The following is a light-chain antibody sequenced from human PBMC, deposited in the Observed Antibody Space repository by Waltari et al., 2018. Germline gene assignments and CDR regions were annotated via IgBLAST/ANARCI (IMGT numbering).Light chain of an antibody. CDR1: RSNIGNNY. Sequence: QSVLTQPPSVSGAPGQRVTISCSGRRSNIGNNYVYWYQQSPGTAPKLLIFKNNRRPAGVPDRCSGSKSGTSAALAISGLRSEDDVDYYCATWDDSLSGWVFGGGTKLTVL. V-gene: IGLV1-47*01. CDR3: ATWDDSLSGWV. J-gene: IGLJ3*02. CDR2: KNN.